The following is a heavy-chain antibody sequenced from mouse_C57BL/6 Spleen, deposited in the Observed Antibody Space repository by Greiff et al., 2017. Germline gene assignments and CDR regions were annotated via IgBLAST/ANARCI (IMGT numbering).Heavy chain of an antibody. J-gene: IGHJ2*01. CDR3: ARGDYDGYSYYFDY. D-gene: IGHD2-3*01. Sequence: EVKLVESGPGLVKPSQSLSLTCSVTGYSITSGYYWNWIRQFPGNKLEWMGYISYDGSNNYNPSLKNRISITRDTSKNQFFLKLNSVTTEDTATYYCARGDYDGYSYYFDYWGQGTTLTVSS. CDR1: GYSITSGYY. CDR2: ISYDGSN. V-gene: IGHV3-6*01.